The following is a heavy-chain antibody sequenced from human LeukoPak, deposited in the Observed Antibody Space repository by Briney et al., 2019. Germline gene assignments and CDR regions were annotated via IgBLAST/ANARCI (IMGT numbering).Heavy chain of an antibody. CDR3: AKDLGQLWLYFDY. CDR2: TSYDGGNQ. CDR1: GFTFSTYG. V-gene: IGHV3-30*18. D-gene: IGHD5-18*01. J-gene: IGHJ4*02. Sequence: GGSLRLSCAASGFTFSTYGMHWVRQAPGKGLEWVAVTSYDGGNQYYADSVKGRFTISRDNSKNTLYLQMNSLRPEDTAVYYCAKDLGQLWLYFDYWGQGTLVTVSS.